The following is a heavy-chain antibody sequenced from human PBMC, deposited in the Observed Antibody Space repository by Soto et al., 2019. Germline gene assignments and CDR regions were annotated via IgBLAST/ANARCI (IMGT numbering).Heavy chain of an antibody. CDR1: GFTFSNAW. V-gene: IGHV3-15*01. Sequence: GGSLRLSCAASGFTFSNAWMSWVRQAPGKGLEWVGRIKSKTDGGTTDYAAPVKGRFTISRDDSKNTLYLQMNSLKTEDTAVYYCTSRPRITIFGVVRVYYMDVWGKGTTVTVSS. CDR2: IKSKTDGGTT. CDR3: TSRPRITIFGVVRVYYMDV. J-gene: IGHJ6*03. D-gene: IGHD3-3*01.